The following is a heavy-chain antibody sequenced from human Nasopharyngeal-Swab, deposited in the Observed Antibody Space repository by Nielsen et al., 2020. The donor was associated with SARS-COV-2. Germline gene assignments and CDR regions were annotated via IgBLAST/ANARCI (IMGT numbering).Heavy chain of an antibody. CDR1: GFTFSTYW. CDR2: IKQDGSEK. Sequence: GESLNISCATSGFTFSTYWMTWVRQAPGKGLEWVANIKQDGSEKYYIDSVKGRFTISRDNAKSSLFLEMNSLRVEDTALYYCATNGYSFGYDRGYWGQGTLVIVSS. J-gene: IGHJ4*02. CDR3: ATNGYSFGYDRGY. V-gene: IGHV3-7*01. D-gene: IGHD4-11*01.